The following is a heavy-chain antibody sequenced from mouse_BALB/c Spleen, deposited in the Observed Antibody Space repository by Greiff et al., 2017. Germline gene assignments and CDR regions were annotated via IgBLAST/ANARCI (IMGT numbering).Heavy chain of an antibody. V-gene: IGHV14-4*02. CDR2: IDPENGDT. CDR3: NAWGGNYFPFDY. CDR1: GYTFTSYW. Sequence: VQLQQPGAELVKPGASVKLSCKASGYTFTSYWMHWVKQRPGQGLEWIGWIDPENGDTEYAPKFQGKATMTADTSSNTAYLQLSSLTSEDTAVYYCNAWGGNYFPFDYWGQGTTLTVSS. J-gene: IGHJ2*01. D-gene: IGHD2-1*01.